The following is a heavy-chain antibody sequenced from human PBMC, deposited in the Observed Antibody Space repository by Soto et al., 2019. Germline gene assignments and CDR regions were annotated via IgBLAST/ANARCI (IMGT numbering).Heavy chain of an antibody. CDR3: ARTERRTVCSSAVASLASYYCFDH. V-gene: IGHV4-28*01. CDR1: GYSISSSNW. CDR2: IYYSGST. D-gene: IGHD3-10*02. J-gene: IGHJ4*02. Sequence: SETLSLTCAVSGYSISSSNWWGWIRQPPGKGLEWIGYIYYSGSTYYNPSLKSRVTMSVDTSKNQFSLKLSSVTAVDTAVYYCARTERRTVCSSAVASLASYYCFDHWGQGTLVTVSS.